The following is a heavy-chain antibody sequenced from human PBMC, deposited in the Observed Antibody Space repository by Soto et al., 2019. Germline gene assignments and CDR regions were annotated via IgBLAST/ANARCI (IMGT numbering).Heavy chain of an antibody. CDR2: IYWNDDK. D-gene: IGHD2-15*01. J-gene: IGHJ6*02. Sequence: GSGPTLVNPTQTLTLTCTFSGFSLSTSGVGVGWIRQPPGKALEWLALIYWNDDKRYSPSLKSRLTITKDTSKNQVVLTMTNMDPVDTATYYCAHRRGGYCSGGRCYYYYYGMDVWGQGTTVTVSS. CDR1: GFSLSTSGVG. CDR3: AHRRGGYCSGGRCYYYYYGMDV. V-gene: IGHV2-5*01.